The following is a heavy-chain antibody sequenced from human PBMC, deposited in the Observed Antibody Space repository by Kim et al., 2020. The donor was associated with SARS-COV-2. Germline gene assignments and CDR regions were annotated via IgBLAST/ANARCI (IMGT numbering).Heavy chain of an antibody. Sequence: SETLSLTCTVSGGSISSGSYYWSWIRQPAGKGLEWIGRIYTSGSTNYNPSLKSRVTISVDTSKNQFSLKLSSVTAADTAVYYCARVSIYSSYGMDVWGQGTTVTVSS. D-gene: IGHD6-13*01. CDR3: ARVSIYSSYGMDV. CDR2: IYTSGST. J-gene: IGHJ6*02. CDR1: GGSISSGSYY. V-gene: IGHV4-61*02.